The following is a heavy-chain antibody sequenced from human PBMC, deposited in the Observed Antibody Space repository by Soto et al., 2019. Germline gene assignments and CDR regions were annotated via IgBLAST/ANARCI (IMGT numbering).Heavy chain of an antibody. CDR2: INPSGGST. Sequence: QVQLVQSGAEVKKPGASVKVSCKASGYTFTSYYMHWVRQAPGQGLEWMGIINPSGGSTSYAQKFQGSVTMTRDTSTSTVYMELSSLRSEDTAVYYCARDGFEKTKFDYWGQGTLVTVSS. CDR1: GYTFTSYY. V-gene: IGHV1-46*03. D-gene: IGHD1-1*01. J-gene: IGHJ4*02. CDR3: ARDGFEKTKFDY.